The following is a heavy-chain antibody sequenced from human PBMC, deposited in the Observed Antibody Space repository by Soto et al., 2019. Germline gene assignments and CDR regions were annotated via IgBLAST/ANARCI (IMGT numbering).Heavy chain of an antibody. D-gene: IGHD6-13*01. CDR3: VRGIPSQYSSTWLYWHFDL. CDR2: ISYDASDK. CDR1: AFTFSSYR. V-gene: IGHV3-30*03. Sequence: QVQLVESGGGVVQPGRSLRLSCAASAFTFSSYRIHWVRQAPGKGLDWVAVISYDASDKYYADSVKGRFTISRDNSKNTLYLQMNSLRAEDTAVYYCVRGIPSQYSSTWLYWHFDLWGPGTLVTVSS. J-gene: IGHJ2*01.